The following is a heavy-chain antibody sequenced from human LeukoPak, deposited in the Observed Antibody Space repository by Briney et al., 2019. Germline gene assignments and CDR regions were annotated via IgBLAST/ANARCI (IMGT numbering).Heavy chain of an antibody. Sequence: SETLSLTCTASGGSISSYYWSWIRQPPGKGLEWIGYIYYSGSTNYNPSLKSRVTISVDTSKNQFSLKLSSVTAADTAVYYCARSGYSYGTAIYYYYMDVWGKGTTVTVSS. V-gene: IGHV4-59*01. J-gene: IGHJ6*03. CDR3: ARSGYSYGTAIYYYYMDV. CDR1: GGSISSYY. CDR2: IYYSGST. D-gene: IGHD5-18*01.